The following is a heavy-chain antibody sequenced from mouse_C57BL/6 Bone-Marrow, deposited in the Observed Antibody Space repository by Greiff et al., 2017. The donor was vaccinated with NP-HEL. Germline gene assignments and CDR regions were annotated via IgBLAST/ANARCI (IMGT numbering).Heavy chain of an antibody. J-gene: IGHJ2*01. V-gene: IGHV2-2*01. D-gene: IGHD2-3*01. CDR1: GFSLTSYG. Sequence: VQLQQSGPGLVQPSQSLSITCTVCGFSLTSYGVHWVRQSPGKGLEWLGVIWSGGSTDYNAAFISRLSISKDNSKSQVFFKMNSLQADDTAIYYCARRDGYYLDYWGQGTTLTVSS. CDR3: ARRDGYYLDY. CDR2: IWSGGST.